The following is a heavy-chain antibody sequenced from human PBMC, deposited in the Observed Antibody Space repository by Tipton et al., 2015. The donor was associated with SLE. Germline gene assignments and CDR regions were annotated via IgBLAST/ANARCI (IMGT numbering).Heavy chain of an antibody. CDR2: ISGNGGST. CDR3: AKEEVGATTGYFDY. Sequence: SLRLSCAASGFIFSTYAMSWVRQAPGKGLEWVSEISGNGGSTYYADSVKGRFTISRDNSKNTLYLQMNSLRAEDTAVYYCAKEEVGATTGYFDYWGQGTLVTVSS. CDR1: GFIFSTYA. J-gene: IGHJ4*02. D-gene: IGHD1-26*01. V-gene: IGHV3-23*01.